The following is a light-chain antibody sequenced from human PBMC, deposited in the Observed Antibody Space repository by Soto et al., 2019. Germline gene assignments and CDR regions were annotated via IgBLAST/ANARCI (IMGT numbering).Light chain of an antibody. CDR1: QDIRND. V-gene: IGKV1-6*01. CDR2: GTS. CDR3: QQYNSYSLT. J-gene: IGKJ1*01. Sequence: GDRVTITCRASQDIRNDLGWYQQKPGKAPKLLIYGTSNLQSGVPSRFSGSGSGTDFTLTISSLQPEDFATYYCQQYNSYSLTFGQGTKVEI.